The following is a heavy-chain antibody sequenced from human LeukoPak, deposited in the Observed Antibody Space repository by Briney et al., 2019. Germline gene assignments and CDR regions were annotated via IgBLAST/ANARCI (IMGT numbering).Heavy chain of an antibody. Sequence: GGSLRLSCAASGFTFSNYWMSWVRQAPGKGLEWGANIKQDGSEKYYVDSVKGRFTIFRDNAKNSLYLQMNSLRAEDTAVYYCAGDGYYGSAYDYWGQGTLVTVSS. CDR3: AGDGYYGSAYDY. CDR1: GFTFSNYW. CDR2: IKQDGSEK. J-gene: IGHJ4*02. V-gene: IGHV3-7*04. D-gene: IGHD3-10*01.